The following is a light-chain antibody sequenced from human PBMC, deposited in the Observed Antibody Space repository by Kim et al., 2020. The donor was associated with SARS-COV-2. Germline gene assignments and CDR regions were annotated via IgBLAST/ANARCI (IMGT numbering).Light chain of an antibody. CDR2: NTN. J-gene: IGLJ2*01. CDR1: SSNIGSNA. CDR3: AAWDGNLNGVV. V-gene: IGLV1-44*01. Sequence: GQRVTISGSGSSSNIGSNAVNWYQQFSGTAPKLLIYNTNQRPSGVADRFSGSKSGTSASLAISGLQSEDEADYYCAAWDGNLNGVVFGGGTQLTVL.